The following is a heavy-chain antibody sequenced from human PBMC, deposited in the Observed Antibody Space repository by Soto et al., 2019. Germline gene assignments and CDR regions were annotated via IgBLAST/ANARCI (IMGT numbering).Heavy chain of an antibody. CDR3: ARGVFMSSWFSIRPLVCDY. Sequence: QVQLPQWGAGLLKPSETLSLTCAVYGGSFSGYYWSWIRQPPGKGLEWIGEINHSGSTNYNPSLKSRVTIAVDTSKNQFSLKLSSVTAADTAVYYCARGVFMSSWFSIRPLVCDYWGQGTLVTVSS. CDR2: INHSGST. V-gene: IGHV4-34*01. J-gene: IGHJ4*02. D-gene: IGHD6-13*01. CDR1: GGSFSGYY.